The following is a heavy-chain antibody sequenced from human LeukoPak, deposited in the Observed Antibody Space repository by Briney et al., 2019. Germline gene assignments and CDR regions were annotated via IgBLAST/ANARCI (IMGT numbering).Heavy chain of an antibody. V-gene: IGHV3-23*01. J-gene: IGHJ4*02. D-gene: IGHD6-19*01. CDR1: GFTFTSYA. CDR3: AKSEGSSSARRFDY. CDR2: ISAGGENT. Sequence: PGGSLILSCAASGFTFTSYAMSWVRQAPGKGLEWVSGISAGGENTDYADSVKGRFTISRDNSKNTLYLQVNSLRAEDTAAYYCAKSEGSSSARRFDYWGQGTLVTVSS.